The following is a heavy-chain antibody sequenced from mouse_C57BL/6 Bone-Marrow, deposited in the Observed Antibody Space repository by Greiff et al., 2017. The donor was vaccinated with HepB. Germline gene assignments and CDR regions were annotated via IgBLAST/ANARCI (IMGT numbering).Heavy chain of an antibody. D-gene: IGHD1-1*01. CDR3: ARGGSSALYAMDY. J-gene: IGHJ4*01. CDR2: ISYDGSN. V-gene: IGHV3-6*01. CDR1: GYSITSGYY. Sequence: EVKLQESGPGLVKPSQSLSLTCSVTGYSITSGYYWHWIRQFPGNKLEWMGYISYDGSNNYNPSLKNRISITRDTSKNQFFLKLNPVTTEDTATDYCARGGSSALYAMDYWGQGTSATVSS.